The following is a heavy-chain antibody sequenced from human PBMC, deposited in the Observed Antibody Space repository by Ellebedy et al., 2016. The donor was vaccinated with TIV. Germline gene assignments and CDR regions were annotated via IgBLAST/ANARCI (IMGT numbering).Heavy chain of an antibody. CDR2: ISTSSSYI. J-gene: IGHJ2*01. D-gene: IGHD4-17*01. CDR3: ARKVPAPTTVPPNWYFDL. V-gene: IGHV3-21*01. CDR1: GFTFSDYY. Sequence: GESLKISCSASGFTFSDYYMNWVRQAPGKGLEWVSSISTSSSYIYYADSVKGRFSIPRDNAKNSLYLQMNSLRAEDTAVYYCARKVPAPTTVPPNWYFDLWGRGTLVTVSS.